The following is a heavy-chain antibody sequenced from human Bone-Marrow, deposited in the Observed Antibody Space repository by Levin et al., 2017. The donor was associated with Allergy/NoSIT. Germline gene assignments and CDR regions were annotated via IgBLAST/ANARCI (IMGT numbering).Heavy chain of an antibody. CDR1: GFAFTTYS. Sequence: GESLKISCVASGFAFTTYSMNWVRQAPGKGLEWVSSISSSSNYKYYAESLKGRFTISRDNAKSSLYLQMSSLGVEDTAVYYCARGPPRCSSVACHVPRFDPWGQGTLVIVSS. J-gene: IGHJ5*02. D-gene: IGHD2-2*01. CDR3: ARGPPRCSSVACHVPRFDP. CDR2: ISSSSNYK. V-gene: IGHV3-21*01.